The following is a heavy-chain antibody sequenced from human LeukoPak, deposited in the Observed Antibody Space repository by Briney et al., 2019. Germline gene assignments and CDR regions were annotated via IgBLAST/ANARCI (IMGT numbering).Heavy chain of an antibody. CDR3: ARVARYSGYVRTIDC. CDR1: GYTFTSYG. D-gene: IGHD5-12*01. V-gene: IGHV1-18*01. CDR2: ISAYNGNT. Sequence: ASVKVSCKASGYTFTSYGISWVRQAPGQGLEWMGWISAYNGNTNYAQKLQGRVTMTTDTSTSTAYMELRSLRSDDTAVYYCARVARYSGYVRTIDCWGQGTLVTVSS. J-gene: IGHJ4*02.